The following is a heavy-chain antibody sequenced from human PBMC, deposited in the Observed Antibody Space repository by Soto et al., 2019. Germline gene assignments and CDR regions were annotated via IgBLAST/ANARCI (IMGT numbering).Heavy chain of an antibody. CDR2: TA. Sequence: TANYAQKFQGRVTITADESTSTAYMELSSLRSEDTVVYYCARAITMVRGVMSYYYGMDVWGQGTTVTVSS. V-gene: IGHV1-69*01. D-gene: IGHD3-10*01. CDR3: ARAITMVRGVMSYYYGMDV. J-gene: IGHJ6*02.